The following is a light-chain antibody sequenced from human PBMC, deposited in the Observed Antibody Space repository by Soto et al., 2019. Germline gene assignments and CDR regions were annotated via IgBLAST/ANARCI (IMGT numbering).Light chain of an antibody. CDR1: QSVRTY. J-gene: IGKJ4*01. CDR2: DAS. CDR3: HQRSKWPLT. Sequence: EIVLTQSPATLSLSPGERATLSCMASQSVRTYLAWYQQKPGQAPRLLIYDASNRATDIPDRFSGSGSGTDFTLTISSLDPEDFAVYYCHQRSKWPLTFGGGTKVDIK. V-gene: IGKV3-11*01.